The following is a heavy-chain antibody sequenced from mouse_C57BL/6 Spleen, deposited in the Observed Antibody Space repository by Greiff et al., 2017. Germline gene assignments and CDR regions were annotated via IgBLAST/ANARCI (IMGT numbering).Heavy chain of an antibody. J-gene: IGHJ2*01. V-gene: IGHV1-59*01. CDR3: ARTSVVHYFDY. CDR2: IDPSDSYT. CDR1: GYTFTSYW. Sequence: QVHVKQPGAELVRPGTSVKLSCKASGYTFTSYWMHWVKQRPGQGLEWIGVIDPSDSYTNYNQKFKGKATLTVDTSSSTAYMQLSSLTSEDSAVYYCARTSVVHYFDYWGQGTTLTVSS. D-gene: IGHD1-1*01.